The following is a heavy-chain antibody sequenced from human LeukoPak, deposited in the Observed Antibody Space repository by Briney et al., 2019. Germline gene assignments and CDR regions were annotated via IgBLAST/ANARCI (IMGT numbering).Heavy chain of an antibody. Sequence: KPSETLSLTCAVYGGSFSGYYWSWIRQPPGKGLEWIGEINHSGSTNYNPSLESRVTISVDTSKNQFSLKLSSVTAADTAVYYCARHPLPRWGFDYWGQGTPVTVSS. CDR2: INHSGST. J-gene: IGHJ4*02. V-gene: IGHV4-34*01. CDR1: GGSFSGYY. CDR3: ARHPLPRWGFDY. D-gene: IGHD1-26*01.